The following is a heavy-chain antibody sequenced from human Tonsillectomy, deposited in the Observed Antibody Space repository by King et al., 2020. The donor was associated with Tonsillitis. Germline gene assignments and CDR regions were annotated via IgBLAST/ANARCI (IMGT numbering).Heavy chain of an antibody. CDR3: ARVVVGYCSGGSCYHYFDY. CDR2: INPNSGGT. D-gene: IGHD2-15*01. Sequence: VQLVESGAEVEKPGASVKVSCKASGYTFTGYYMHWVRQAPGQGLEWMGWINPNSGGTNYAQQYQGRVTRTRDTSISTAYMELSRLGSDDTAVYYCARVVVGYCSGGSCYHYFDYWGQGTLVTVSS. V-gene: IGHV1-2*02. CDR1: GYTFTGYY. J-gene: IGHJ4*02.